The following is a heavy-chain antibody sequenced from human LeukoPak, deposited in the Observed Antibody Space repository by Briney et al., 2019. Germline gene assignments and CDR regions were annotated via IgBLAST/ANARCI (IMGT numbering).Heavy chain of an antibody. D-gene: IGHD3-3*01. CDR3: ARAQYYDFWSGYYSSY. V-gene: IGHV3-7*01. J-gene: IGHJ4*02. CDR2: IKQDGSEK. Sequence: GGSLRLSCAASGFTFSSYWMSWVRQAPGKGLEWLANIKQDGSEKYYVDSVKGRFTISRDNAKNSLYLQMNSLRAEDTAVYYCARAQYYDFWSGYYSSYWGQGTLVTVSS. CDR1: GFTFSSYW.